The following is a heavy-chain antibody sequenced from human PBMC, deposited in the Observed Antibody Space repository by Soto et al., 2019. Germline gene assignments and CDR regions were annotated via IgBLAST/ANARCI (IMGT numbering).Heavy chain of an antibody. D-gene: IGHD3-10*01. CDR3: ASLSITMVRGVIITAWFDP. Sequence: SETLSPTCTVSGASISSGDYYWSWIRQPPGKGLEWIGYIYYSGSTYYNPSLTSRVTISVDTSKNHFSLNLSSVTAADTAVYSCASLSITMVRGVIITAWFDPWGQGTLVTVSS. V-gene: IGHV4-30-4*01. CDR2: IYYSGST. CDR1: GASISSGDYY. J-gene: IGHJ5*02.